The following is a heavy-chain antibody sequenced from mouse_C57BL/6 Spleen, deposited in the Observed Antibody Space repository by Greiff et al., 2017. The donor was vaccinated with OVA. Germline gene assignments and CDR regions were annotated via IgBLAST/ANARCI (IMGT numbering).Heavy chain of an antibody. J-gene: IGHJ2*01. CDR2: IYPGDGDT. D-gene: IGHD2-5*01. CDR3: ATLDSNFYFDY. Sequence: QVQLQQSGAELVKPGASVKISCKASGYAFRSYWMNWVKPRPGKGLEWIGQIYPGDGDTNYNGKFKGKATLTADKSSSTAYMQLSSLTSEDSAVYFCATLDSNFYFDYWGQGTTLTVSS. CDR1: GYAFRSYW. V-gene: IGHV1-80*01.